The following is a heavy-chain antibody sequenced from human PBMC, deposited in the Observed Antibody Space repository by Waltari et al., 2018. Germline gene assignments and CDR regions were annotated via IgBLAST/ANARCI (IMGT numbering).Heavy chain of an antibody. Sequence: EVQLVESGGGLVQPGGSLRLSCAASGFTFSSYEMNWVRQAPGKGLGWVAYISSSGSTRYYADSVKGRFTISRDNAKNSLYLQMHSLRADDTAVYYCARDNNGYDRYFDYWGQGTLVTVSS. D-gene: IGHD5-12*01. J-gene: IGHJ4*02. CDR3: ARDNNGYDRYFDY. CDR2: ISSSGSTR. CDR1: GFTFSSYE. V-gene: IGHV3-48*03.